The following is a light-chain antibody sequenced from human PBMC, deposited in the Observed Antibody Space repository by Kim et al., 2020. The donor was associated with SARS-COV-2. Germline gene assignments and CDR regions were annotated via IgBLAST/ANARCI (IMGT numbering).Light chain of an antibody. J-gene: IGKJ2*01. Sequence: RATINCKSSQSVFYTVNNKNNLAWYQQKPGQPPKLLIYWASTRESGVPDRFSGSGSGTDFTLTISSLQAEDVAVYYCQQYFSTPRTFGQGTKLEI. V-gene: IGKV4-1*01. CDR2: WAS. CDR1: QSVFYTVNNKNN. CDR3: QQYFSTPRT.